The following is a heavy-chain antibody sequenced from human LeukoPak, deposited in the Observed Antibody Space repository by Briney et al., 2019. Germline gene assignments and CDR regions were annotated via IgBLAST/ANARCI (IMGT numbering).Heavy chain of an antibody. CDR2: TYYSGST. D-gene: IGHD6-19*01. J-gene: IGHJ5*02. V-gene: IGHV4-39*01. CDR3: ARPPYSSGLGGNWFDP. CDR1: GGSITSSSYY. Sequence: SETLSLTCTVSGGSITSSSYYWGWIRQPPGKGLEWIGSTYYSGSTYYNPFLKSRVTISVDTSKNQFSLKLSSVTAADTAVYYCARPPYSSGLGGNWFDPWGQGTLVTVSS.